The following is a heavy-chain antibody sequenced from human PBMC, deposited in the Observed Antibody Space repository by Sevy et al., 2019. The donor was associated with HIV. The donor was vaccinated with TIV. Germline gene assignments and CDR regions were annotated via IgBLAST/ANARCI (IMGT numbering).Heavy chain of an antibody. Sequence: GGSLRLSCAASGFTFDDYTMHWVRQAPGKGLEWVSLISWDGGTKYYADSVKGRFTNSRDNSKNSLYLQMNSLRTEDTALYYCAKDTRYCSGGSCYLEVGAFDIWGQGTMVTVSS. V-gene: IGHV3-43*01. J-gene: IGHJ3*02. CDR2: ISWDGGTK. CDR1: GFTFDDYT. D-gene: IGHD2-15*01. CDR3: AKDTRYCSGGSCYLEVGAFDI.